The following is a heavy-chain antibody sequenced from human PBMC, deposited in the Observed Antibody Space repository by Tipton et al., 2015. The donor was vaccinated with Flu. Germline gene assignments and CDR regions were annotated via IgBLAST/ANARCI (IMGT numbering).Heavy chain of an antibody. J-gene: IGHJ4*02. CDR2: IYTSGST. V-gene: IGHV4-4*07. CDR1: GGSFSGYY. Sequence: LRLSCAVYGGSFSGYYWSWIRQPAGKGLEWIGRIYTSGSTNYNPSLKSRVTISVDTSKNQFSLKLSSVTAADTAVYYCARDYGGHIYYWGQGTLVTVSS. D-gene: IGHD2-21*01. CDR3: ARDYGGHIYY.